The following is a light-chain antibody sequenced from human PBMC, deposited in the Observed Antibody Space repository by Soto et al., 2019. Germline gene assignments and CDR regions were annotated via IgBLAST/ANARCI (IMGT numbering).Light chain of an antibody. J-gene: IGKJ1*01. CDR3: QQYNSYSPWK. CDR2: DAS. CDR1: QSISNW. Sequence: DIQMTQSPSALSASVGDRVTIACRASQSISNWLAWYQQKPGKAPKLLIYDASTLESGVPSRFSGSGSGTEFTLTISSLQPDDFATYYCQQYNSYSPWKCGQGTKGDIK. V-gene: IGKV1-5*01.